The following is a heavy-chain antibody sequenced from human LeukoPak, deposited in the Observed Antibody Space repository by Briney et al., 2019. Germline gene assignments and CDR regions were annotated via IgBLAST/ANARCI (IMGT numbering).Heavy chain of an antibody. V-gene: IGHV4-39*01. D-gene: IGHD1-14*01. CDR3: APGSTYGNRGSWFDP. CDR1: GGSISSSSYY. J-gene: IGHJ5*02. CDR2: IHYSGST. Sequence: PSETLSLTCTVSGGSISSSSYYWGWFRQPPGKGLEWLGSIHYSGSTYYNPSLKSRVTISADTSKNQFSLKLGSVTAADTAVYFCAPGSTYGNRGSWFDPWGQGTLVTVSS.